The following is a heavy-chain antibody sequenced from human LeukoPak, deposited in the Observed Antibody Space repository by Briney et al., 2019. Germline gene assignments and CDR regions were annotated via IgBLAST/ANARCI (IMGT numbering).Heavy chain of an antibody. V-gene: IGHV3-30*04. Sequence: LPGGSLRLSCAASGFTFSSYAMHWVRQAPGKGLEWVAVISYDGSNKYYADSVKGRFSISRDNSKNTLYLQMNSLRAEDTAVYYCAKDATAVVGTVYMDVWGKGTTVTISS. CDR3: AKDATAVVGTVYMDV. J-gene: IGHJ6*03. CDR2: ISYDGSNK. D-gene: IGHD6-13*01. CDR1: GFTFSSYA.